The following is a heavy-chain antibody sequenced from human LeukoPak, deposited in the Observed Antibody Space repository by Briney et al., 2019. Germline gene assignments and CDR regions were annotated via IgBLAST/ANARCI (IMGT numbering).Heavy chain of an antibody. D-gene: IGHD1-26*01. J-gene: IGHJ4*02. CDR3: AKSGSHSYFDN. CDR2: IGGSGDRT. Sequence: GGSLRLSCAASGFTFSIYGMNWVRQSPGKGLEWVSGIGGSGDRTYYADSVKGRFSISRDNSKNTLYLQMNSLRAEDTAVHYCAKSGSHSYFDNWGQGTLVTVSS. V-gene: IGHV3-23*01. CDR1: GFTFSIYG.